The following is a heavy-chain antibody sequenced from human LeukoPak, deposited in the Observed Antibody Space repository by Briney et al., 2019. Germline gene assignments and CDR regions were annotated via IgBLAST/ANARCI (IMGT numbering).Heavy chain of an antibody. V-gene: IGHV4-39*07. J-gene: IGHJ4*02. CDR3: ARFSGSLDY. D-gene: IGHD3-10*01. CDR1: GGPISSSSYY. CDR2: IYHSGST. Sequence: SETLSLTCTVSGGPISSSSYYWGWIRQPPGKGLEWIGSIYHSGSTYYNPSLKSRVTISVDTSKNQFSLKLSSVTAADTAVYYCARFSGSLDYWGQGTLVTVSS.